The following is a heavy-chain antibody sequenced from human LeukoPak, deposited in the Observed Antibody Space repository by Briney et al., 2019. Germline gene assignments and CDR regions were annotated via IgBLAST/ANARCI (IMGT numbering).Heavy chain of an antibody. CDR1: GGSISSSSYY. D-gene: IGHD6-6*01. V-gene: IGHV4-39*01. CDR2: IYYSGST. CDR3: ARHAYSSSSYH. J-gene: IGHJ5*02. Sequence: PSETLSLTCTVSGGSISSSSYYWGWIRQPPGKGLEWIGSIYYSGSTYYNPSLKSRVTISVDTSKNQFSLKLSSVTAADTAVYYCARHAYSSSSYHWGQGTLVTVSS.